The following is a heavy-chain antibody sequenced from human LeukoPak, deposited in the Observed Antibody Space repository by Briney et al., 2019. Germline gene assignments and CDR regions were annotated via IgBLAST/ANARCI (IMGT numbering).Heavy chain of an antibody. CDR2: LDRDGRSM. V-gene: IGHV3-74*01. CDR1: GFTLSSHW. J-gene: IGHJ4*02. Sequence: GGSLSLSCAAYGFTLSSHWMDWARQAPGKGLEWVSRLDRDGRSMSYADSVKGRFTRSSDNAKISLYLQMNSLRAEDTAVYYCARETILGIGLSDWGQGTLVTVSS. CDR3: ARETILGIGLSD. D-gene: IGHD3-3*01.